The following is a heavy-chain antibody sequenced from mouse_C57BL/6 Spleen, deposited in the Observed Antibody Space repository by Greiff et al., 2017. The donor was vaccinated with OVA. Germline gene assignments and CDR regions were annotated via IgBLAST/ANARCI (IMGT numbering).Heavy chain of an antibody. V-gene: IGHV3-6*01. CDR1: GYSITSGYY. CDR2: ISYDGSN. Sequence: EVQRVESGPGLVKPSQSLSLTCSVTGYSITSGYYWNWIRQFPGNKLEWMGYISYDGSNNYNPSLKNRISITRDTSKNQFFLKLNSVTTEDTATYYCARHFYPAWFAYWGQGTLVTVSA. CDR3: ARHFYPAWFAY. J-gene: IGHJ3*01. D-gene: IGHD2-1*01.